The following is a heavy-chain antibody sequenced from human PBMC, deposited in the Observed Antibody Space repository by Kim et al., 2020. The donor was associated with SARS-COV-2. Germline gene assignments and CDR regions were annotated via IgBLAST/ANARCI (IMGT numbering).Heavy chain of an antibody. D-gene: IGHD3-10*01. Sequence: GGSLRLSCVASGFTFSEHYMSWVRQAPGKGLEWISYISGRSRYTNYADSVKGRFTVSRDNAKNSVYLEMNSLRAEDTAVYYCARDLSDYHYYGLDVWGQGTTVTVSS. CDR3: ARDLSDYHYYGLDV. CDR1: GFTFSEHY. J-gene: IGHJ6*02. CDR2: ISGRSRYT. V-gene: IGHV3-11*06.